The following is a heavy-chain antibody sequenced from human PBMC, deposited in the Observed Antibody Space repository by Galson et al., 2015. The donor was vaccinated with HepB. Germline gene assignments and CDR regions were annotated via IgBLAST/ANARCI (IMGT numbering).Heavy chain of an antibody. CDR3: ARGDTSDAFDF. V-gene: IGHV1-2*05. J-gene: IGHJ3*01. CDR1: GYTFTANH. Sequence: SVKVSCKASGYTFTANHIHWVRQAPGQGLEWMGRINPNSGGTDYAHKFQGRVTMTRDTSINTAYMELSRLRSDDTVVFYCARGDTSDAFDFWGQGTMVIVSS. CDR2: INPNSGGT.